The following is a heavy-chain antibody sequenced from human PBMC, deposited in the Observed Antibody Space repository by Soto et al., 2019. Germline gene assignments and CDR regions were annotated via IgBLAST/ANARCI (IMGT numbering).Heavy chain of an antibody. CDR2: IYSGGDT. V-gene: IGHV3-53*02. Sequence: EVQLVETGGGLIQPGGSLRLSCAASGFTVSSNYMSWVRQAPGKGLEWVSLIYSGGDTYYADSVKGRFTISRDNSKNTLYLQMNTLRAEDTAVYYCAREHWFDAWGQGTLVTVSS. CDR3: AREHWFDA. J-gene: IGHJ5*02. CDR1: GFTVSSNY.